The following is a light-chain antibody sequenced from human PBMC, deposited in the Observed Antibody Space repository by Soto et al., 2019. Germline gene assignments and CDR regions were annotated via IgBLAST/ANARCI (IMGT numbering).Light chain of an antibody. J-gene: IGKJ1*01. CDR1: HSVSRSY. CDR2: GAS. V-gene: IGKV3-20*01. Sequence: EIVLPESPGTLSLFPGDRANLSCTASHSVSRSYLGWYEQQPGQAHRLLMYGASIRAAGVRDSFSGSGSRTDFTLTSSRVVPEDFTVYYCHPYETFGQGTKVEIK. CDR3: HPYET.